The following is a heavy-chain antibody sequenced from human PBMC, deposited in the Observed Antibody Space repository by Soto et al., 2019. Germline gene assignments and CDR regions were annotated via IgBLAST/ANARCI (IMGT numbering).Heavy chain of an antibody. V-gene: IGHV1-69*02. D-gene: IGHD2-2*01. CDR2: IIPILDII. CDR3: ARAPFCSSSHCAFDY. J-gene: IGHJ4*02. Sequence: QVQQVQSGAEVKKPGSSVKVSCKASGGTFSSYTINWVRQAPGQGLEWMGRIIPILDIINYAQKFQGRVTIXADKSTRTVYMELSSLRSEDTAVYYCARAPFCSSSHCAFDYWGKGNRVTVSS. CDR1: GGTFSSYT.